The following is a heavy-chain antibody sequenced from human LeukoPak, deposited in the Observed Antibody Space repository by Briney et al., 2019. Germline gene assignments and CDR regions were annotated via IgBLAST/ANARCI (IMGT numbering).Heavy chain of an antibody. Sequence: GASVKVSCKASRYTFTSYYMHWVRQAPGQGLEWMGIINPSGGSTSYAQKFQGRVTMTRDMSTSTVYMELSSLRSEDTAVYYCAREIVFDGYCSSTSCYEGGYFDYWGQGTLVTVSS. V-gene: IGHV1-46*01. J-gene: IGHJ4*02. CDR3: AREIVFDGYCSSTSCYEGGYFDY. CDR1: RYTFTSYY. CDR2: INPSGGST. D-gene: IGHD2-2*03.